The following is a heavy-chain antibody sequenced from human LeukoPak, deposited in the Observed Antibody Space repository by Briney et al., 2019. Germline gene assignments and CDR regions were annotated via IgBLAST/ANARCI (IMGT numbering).Heavy chain of an antibody. CDR3: AKGGGVVVSSPYYFDY. CDR2: ISDSGGST. J-gene: IGHJ4*02. Sequence: GSLRLSCAASGFTFSNYDMSWVRQAPGRGLEWVSSISDSGGSTYYADSVKGRFTISRDNSKNTQYLQMSSLRAEDTAVYYCAKGGGVVVSSPYYFDYWGQGTLVTVSS. V-gene: IGHV3-23*01. CDR1: GFTFSNYD. D-gene: IGHD2-15*01.